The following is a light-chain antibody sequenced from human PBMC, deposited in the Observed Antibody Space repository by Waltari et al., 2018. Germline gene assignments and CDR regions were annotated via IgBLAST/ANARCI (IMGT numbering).Light chain of an antibody. V-gene: IGLV2-8*01. J-gene: IGLJ2*01. CDR1: SSDVGGYNF. CDR3: SSYAGNHVV. Sequence: QSALTQPPSASGSPGQSVTISCTGTSSDVGGYNFVSWYQQHPGKAPKLMIYEVSKRPSGVPDSFSGSKSGNTASLTVSGLQPEDEADYYCSSYAGNHVVFGGGTKLTVL. CDR2: EVS.